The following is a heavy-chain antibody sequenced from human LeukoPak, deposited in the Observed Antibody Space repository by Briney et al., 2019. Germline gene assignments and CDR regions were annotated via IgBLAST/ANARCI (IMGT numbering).Heavy chain of an antibody. CDR1: GFTFSSYA. V-gene: IGHV3-23*01. D-gene: IGHD2-15*01. Sequence: PGGSLRLSCAASGFTFSSYAMSWVRQAPGKGLEWVSAISGSGGSTYYADSVKGRFTISRDKSKNTLYLQMNSLRAEDTAVYYCAKDSCSGGSCYSGWFDPWGQGTLVTVSS. CDR3: AKDSCSGGSCYSGWFDP. J-gene: IGHJ5*02. CDR2: ISGSGGST.